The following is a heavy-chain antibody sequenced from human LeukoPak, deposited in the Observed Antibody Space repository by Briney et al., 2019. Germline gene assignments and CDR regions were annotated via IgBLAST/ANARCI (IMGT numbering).Heavy chain of an antibody. V-gene: IGHV4-30-4*01. CDR1: GGSISSGDYY. D-gene: IGHD5-12*01. CDR3: ARGEKWLRYLWRHY. Sequence: SETLSLTCTVSGGSISSGDYYWSWIRQPPGKGLEWIGYIYYSGSTYYNPSLKSRVTISVDTSKNQFSLKLSSVTAADTAVYYCARGEKWLRYLWRHYWGQGTLVTVSS. J-gene: IGHJ4*02. CDR2: IYYSGST.